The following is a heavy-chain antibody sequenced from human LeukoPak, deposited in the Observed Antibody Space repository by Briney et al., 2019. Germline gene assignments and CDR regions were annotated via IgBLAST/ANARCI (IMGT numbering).Heavy chain of an antibody. Sequence: ASVKVSCKASGYTFTNFYMHWVRQAPGQGLEWVGIINPSGGDASYAQKLQGRVAMTRDTSTNTVYMELSSLRSEDTAVYYCVRGGTMAPWGQGTLVTVSS. CDR1: GYTFTNFY. CDR2: INPSGGDA. J-gene: IGHJ5*02. D-gene: IGHD2-15*01. CDR3: VRGGTMAP. V-gene: IGHV1-46*04.